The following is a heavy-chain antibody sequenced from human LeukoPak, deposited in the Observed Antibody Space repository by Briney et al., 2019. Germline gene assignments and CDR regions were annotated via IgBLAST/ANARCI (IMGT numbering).Heavy chain of an antibody. J-gene: IGHJ4*02. CDR1: GSTLTEFS. Sequence: GASVKVSCKVSGSTLTEFSIHWVRQAPGKGLEWMGGFVPEDDETIYAQSFQGRVTMTEDTSTDTAYMELSSLRSEDTAMYYCATIAPGDLFDSWSQGTLVTVSS. CDR3: ATIAPGDLFDS. V-gene: IGHV1-24*01. CDR2: FVPEDDET. D-gene: IGHD7-27*01.